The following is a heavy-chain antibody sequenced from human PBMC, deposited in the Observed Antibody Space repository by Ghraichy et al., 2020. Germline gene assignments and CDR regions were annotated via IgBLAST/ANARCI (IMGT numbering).Heavy chain of an antibody. CDR2: INTGNGNT. CDR1: GYTFTNYA. Sequence: ASVKVSCKASGYTFTNYAMHWVRQAPGQSLEWMGWINTGNGNTKYSQKFQGRVTFTRDTSARTAYMELSSLRSEDTGVYYCAREEGAAVYFDSWGLGTLVTVSS. J-gene: IGHJ4*02. V-gene: IGHV1-3*04. CDR3: AREEGAAVYFDS. D-gene: IGHD2-15*01.